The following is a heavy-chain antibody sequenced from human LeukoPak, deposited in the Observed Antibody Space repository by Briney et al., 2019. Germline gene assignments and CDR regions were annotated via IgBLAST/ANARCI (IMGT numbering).Heavy chain of an antibody. J-gene: IGHJ4*02. D-gene: IGHD1-26*01. CDR2: IRQDGGEI. CDR3: ARDKIVGATNFDS. Sequence: GGSLRLSCAASGFTFDNYAMSWVRQAPGKGLEWVANIRQDGGEIYYVDSVKGRFILSRDNAKNSLYLEMNSLRDEDTAVYYCARDKIVGATNFDSWGQGTLVTVSS. V-gene: IGHV3-7*01. CDR1: GFTFDNYA.